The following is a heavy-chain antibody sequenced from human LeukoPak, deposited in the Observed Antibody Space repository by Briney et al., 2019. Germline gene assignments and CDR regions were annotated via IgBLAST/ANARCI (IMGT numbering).Heavy chain of an antibody. CDR3: AKPGGSYLDY. J-gene: IGHJ4*02. D-gene: IGHD3-16*01. Sequence: DPVKGRFTISRENSRNTLYLQMNSLRPEDTAVYYCAKPGGSYLDYWGRGTLVTVTS. V-gene: IGHV3-30*02.